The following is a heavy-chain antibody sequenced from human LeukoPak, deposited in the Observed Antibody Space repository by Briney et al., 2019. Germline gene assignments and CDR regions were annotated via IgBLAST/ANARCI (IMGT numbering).Heavy chain of an antibody. CDR1: GFTFSSYA. CDR3: AKEEGLWGLTGDPFDY. D-gene: IGHD7-27*01. Sequence: PGRSLRLSCAASGFTFSSYAMHWFRQAPGKGLEWVAVISYDGSNKYYADSVKGRFTISRDNSKNTLYLQMNSLRAEDTAVYYCAKEEGLWGLTGDPFDYWGQGTLVTVSS. CDR2: ISYDGSNK. J-gene: IGHJ4*02. V-gene: IGHV3-30-3*01.